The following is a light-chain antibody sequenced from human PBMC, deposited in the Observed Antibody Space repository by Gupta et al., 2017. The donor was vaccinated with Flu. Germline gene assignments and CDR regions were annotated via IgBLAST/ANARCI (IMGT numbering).Light chain of an antibody. Sequence: QSAPTQPRSVSGSPGQSVTISCTASSNDVGCSNRVSWYQQRPGKAPKLILYAFTELPSGVPDRFSGSKSGNTASLTISGLQAEDEADYYFSSKAGRGTWVFGTGTKVTVL. CDR3: SSKAGRGTWV. J-gene: IGLJ1*01. CDR2: AFT. CDR1: SNDVGCSNR. V-gene: IGLV2-11*01.